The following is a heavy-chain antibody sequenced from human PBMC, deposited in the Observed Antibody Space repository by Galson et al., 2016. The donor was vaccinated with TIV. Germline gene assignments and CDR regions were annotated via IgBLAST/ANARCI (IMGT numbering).Heavy chain of an antibody. CDR1: GLSVSINY. Sequence: SLRLSCAASGLSVSINYMTWVRQAPGKGLAWVSLISDGGNTYYPDSVKGRFTISRDNSKNTLDLQMNSLRVDDTAVYYCARDRVVDATYYYYYYGMDVWGQGTAVTVSS. D-gene: IGHD2-15*01. CDR3: ARDRVVDATYYYYYYGMDV. J-gene: IGHJ6*02. CDR2: ISDGGNT. V-gene: IGHV3-66*02.